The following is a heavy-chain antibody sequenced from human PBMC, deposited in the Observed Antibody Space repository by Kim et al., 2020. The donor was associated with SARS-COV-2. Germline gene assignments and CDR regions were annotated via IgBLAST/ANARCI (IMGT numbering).Heavy chain of an antibody. CDR1: GFTFSSYA. D-gene: IGHD4-17*01. J-gene: IGHJ4*02. CDR3: AKPPPTPYGGNGLLPDY. Sequence: GGSLRLSCAASGFTFSSYAMSWVRQAPGKGLEWVSAISGSGGSTYYADSVKGRFTISRDNSKNTLYLQMNSLRAEDTAVYYCAKPPPTPYGGNGLLPDYWGQGTLVTVSS. V-gene: IGHV3-23*01. CDR2: ISGSGGST.